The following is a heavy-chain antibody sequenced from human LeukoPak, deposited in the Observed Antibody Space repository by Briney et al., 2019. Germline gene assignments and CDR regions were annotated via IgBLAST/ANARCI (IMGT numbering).Heavy chain of an antibody. J-gene: IGHJ6*02. CDR3: AKGLAAALYYYYGMDV. CDR2: ISGSGGST. V-gene: IGHV3-23*01. CDR1: GFTFRDYA. Sequence: GGSLRLSCAASGFTFRDYAMSWVRQAPGRGLEWVSAISGSGGSTYYADSVKGRFTISRDNSKNTLYLQMNSLRAEDTAVYYCAKGLAAALYYYYGMDVWGQGTTVTVSS. D-gene: IGHD6-13*01.